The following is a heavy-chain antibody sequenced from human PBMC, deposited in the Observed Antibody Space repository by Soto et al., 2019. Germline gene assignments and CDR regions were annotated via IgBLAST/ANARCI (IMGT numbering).Heavy chain of an antibody. J-gene: IGHJ4*02. D-gene: IGHD3-22*01. CDR3: ARGLGYYDSRDFDY. CDR2: INHTGNT. Sequence: SETLSLTCAVYGGSFSGYYWSWIRQPPGKGLEWIGEINHTGNTNYNPSLKSRVTTSVDTSKNQFSLKVTSVTAADTAVYYCARGLGYYDSRDFDYWGQGTLVTVS. CDR1: GGSFSGYY. V-gene: IGHV4-34*01.